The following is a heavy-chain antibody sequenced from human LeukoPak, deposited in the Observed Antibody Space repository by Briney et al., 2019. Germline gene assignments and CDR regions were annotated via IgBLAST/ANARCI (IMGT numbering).Heavy chain of an antibody. D-gene: IGHD3-22*01. CDR1: GFTFSNYA. Sequence: PGGSLRLPCEASGFTFSNYAMAWVRQAPGKGLEWVSSISSSSNYIYYADSVKGRFTISRDNSKNTLYLQMNSLRAEDTAVYYCARAGYYDSSGYPYYYYMDVWGKGTTVTISS. CDR2: ISSSSNYI. CDR3: ARAGYYDSSGYPYYYYMDV. J-gene: IGHJ6*03. V-gene: IGHV3-21*01.